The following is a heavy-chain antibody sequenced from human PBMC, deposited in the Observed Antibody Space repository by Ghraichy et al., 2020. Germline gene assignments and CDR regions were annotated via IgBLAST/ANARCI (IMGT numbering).Heavy chain of an antibody. V-gene: IGHV3-30*18. D-gene: IGHD3-22*01. CDR1: GFSFSNYG. Sequence: GGSLRLSCAASGFSFSNYGMNWVRQAPGKGLEWVAVISFAGNKKNYADSVKGRFTTSRDHYKNSLYLQMNSLRAEDTAVYYGAKDLIPRKYYYDSSGYFHWFDPWGQGTLVTVSS. CDR3: AKDLIPRKYYYDSSGYFHWFDP. CDR2: ISFAGNKK. J-gene: IGHJ5*02.